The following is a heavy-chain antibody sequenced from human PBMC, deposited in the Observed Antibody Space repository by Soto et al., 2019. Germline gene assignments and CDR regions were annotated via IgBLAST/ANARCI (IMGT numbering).Heavy chain of an antibody. J-gene: IGHJ4*02. V-gene: IGHV4-28*01. CDR1: GTSISGDHW. D-gene: IGHD2-8*02. CDR2: ISSGGAT. CDR3: TRKTGGYYFFEY. Sequence: QVQLQESGPGLVKPSDTLSLTCAVSGTSISGDHWWGWIRQTPGKGLEWIGYISSGGATHYNPSLGSRLTMSVDTSRSQFSLKLSSVTAVDAALYYCTRKTGGYYFFEYLGRGTLVTVSS.